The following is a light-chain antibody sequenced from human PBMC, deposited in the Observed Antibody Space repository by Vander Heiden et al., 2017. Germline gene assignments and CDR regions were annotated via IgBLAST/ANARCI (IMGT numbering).Light chain of an antibody. CDR2: DAS. V-gene: IGKV1-17*01. CDR1: QCIRDR. Sequence: DIQMTQSPSSLSASVGDRVTITCRGTQCIRDRVAWYQQKPGKAPKRLIYDASNLQRGVPSRFSGNGFGTEFTITISSLQPEDFATYYCLQHDTYLFTFGQGTKLEIK. J-gene: IGKJ2*01. CDR3: LQHDTYLFT.